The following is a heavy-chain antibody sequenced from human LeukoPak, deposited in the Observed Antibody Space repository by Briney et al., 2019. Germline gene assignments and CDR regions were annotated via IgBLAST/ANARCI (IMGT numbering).Heavy chain of an antibody. V-gene: IGHV4-34*01. CDR1: GGSFSGYY. J-gene: IGHJ5*02. Sequence: SETLSLTCAVYGGSFSGYYWSWIRQPPGKGLEWIGEINHSGSTNYNPSLKSRVTISVDTSKNQFSLKLSSVTAADTAVYFCASGSANWFDPWGQGTLVTVSS. CDR3: ASGSANWFDP. CDR2: INHSGST.